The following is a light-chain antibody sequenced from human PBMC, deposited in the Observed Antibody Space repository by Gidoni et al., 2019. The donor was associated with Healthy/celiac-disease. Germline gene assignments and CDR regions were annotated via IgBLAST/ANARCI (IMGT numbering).Light chain of an antibody. Sequence: QSALPPPRSVSGSPGQSVTISCTGTSSDVGGYNYVSWYQQHPGKAPKLMTYEVSKRPSGVPDRFSGSKSGNTASLTISGRQAEDEADYYCCSYAGSYTWVFGGGTKLTVL. V-gene: IGLV2-11*01. J-gene: IGLJ3*02. CDR1: SSDVGGYNY. CDR2: EVS. CDR3: CSYAGSYTWV.